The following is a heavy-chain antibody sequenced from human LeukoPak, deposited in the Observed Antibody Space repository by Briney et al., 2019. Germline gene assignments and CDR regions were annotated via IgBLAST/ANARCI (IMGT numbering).Heavy chain of an antibody. CDR1: GFTFSSYT. Sequence: GGSLRLSCAVSGFTFSSYTMNWVRQAPGKGLEWVASISTSSIYMYYADSVKGRFTVSRDNAKNSLYLQIDSLSAEDTALYYCARGADNYYYYRYMDVWGKGTTVTVSS. CDR2: ISTSSIYM. J-gene: IGHJ6*03. CDR3: ARGADNYYYYRYMDV. D-gene: IGHD1-1*01. V-gene: IGHV3-21*01.